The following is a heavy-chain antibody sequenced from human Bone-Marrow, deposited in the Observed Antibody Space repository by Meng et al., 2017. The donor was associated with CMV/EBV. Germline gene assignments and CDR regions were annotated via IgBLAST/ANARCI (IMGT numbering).Heavy chain of an antibody. CDR1: GFTVSSSY. V-gene: IGHV3-30*03. CDR2: ISYDGSTK. J-gene: IGHJ4*02. CDR3: ARHAYGDEYFLDY. D-gene: IGHD4-17*01. Sequence: GGSLRLTCAASGFTVSSSYLSWVRQAPGKGLVWVAVISYDGSTKYFADSVKGRFTISRDNYMNTVFLQMNSLRYADTAVYYCARHAYGDEYFLDYWGQGTRVTVSS.